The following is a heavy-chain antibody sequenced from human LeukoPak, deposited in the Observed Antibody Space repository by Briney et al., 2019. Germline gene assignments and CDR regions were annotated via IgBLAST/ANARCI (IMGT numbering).Heavy chain of an antibody. Sequence: ASVKVSCKASGYTFTSYGISWVRQAPGQGLEWMGWISAYNGNTNYAQKLQGRVTMTTDTSTSTAYMELRSLRSDDTAVYYCARDRPNCSSTSCYEPLFDYWGQGTLVTVSS. CDR2: ISAYNGNT. CDR3: ARDRPNCSSTSCYEPLFDY. J-gene: IGHJ4*02. D-gene: IGHD2-2*01. V-gene: IGHV1-18*01. CDR1: GYTFTSYG.